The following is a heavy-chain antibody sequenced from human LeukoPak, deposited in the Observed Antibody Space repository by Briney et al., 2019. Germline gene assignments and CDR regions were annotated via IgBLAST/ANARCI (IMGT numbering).Heavy chain of an antibody. D-gene: IGHD5-18*01. J-gene: IGHJ6*02. Sequence: SAKVSCKTSGGTFSSSAITWVRQAPRQGLEWMGRIIPVLNITRYTQKFQGRVTITADTSTSTVYMELSSLRSEETAVYYCARDQGLTAPPPSGLDVWGQGTTVIVSS. CDR1: GGTFSSSA. V-gene: IGHV1-69*04. CDR2: IIPVLNIT. CDR3: ARDQGLTAPPPSGLDV.